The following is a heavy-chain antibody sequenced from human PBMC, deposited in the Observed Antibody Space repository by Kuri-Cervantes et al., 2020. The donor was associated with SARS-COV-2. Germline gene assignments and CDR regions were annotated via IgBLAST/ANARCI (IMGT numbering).Heavy chain of an antibody. CDR1: GYTFTSYD. Sequence: ASVKVSCKASGYTFTSYDINWVRQATGQGLEWMGWMNPNSGNTGYAQKFQGRVTITRNTSISTAYMELSSLRSEDTAVYYCAKTREGIQLWYFDYWGQGTLVTVSS. V-gene: IGHV1-8*03. CDR2: MNPNSGNT. D-gene: IGHD5-18*01. J-gene: IGHJ4*02. CDR3: AKTREGIQLWYFDY.